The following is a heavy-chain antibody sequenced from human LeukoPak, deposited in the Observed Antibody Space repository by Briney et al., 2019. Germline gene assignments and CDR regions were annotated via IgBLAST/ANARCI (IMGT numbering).Heavy chain of an antibody. CDR3: VKDFYDFWSGFDY. CDR2: FSNTCST. J-gene: IGHJ4*02. V-gene: IGHV3-23*01. Sequence: PGGSLRLSCAASGFTFSNYAMSWVRQTPGKGLEWVATFSNTCSTYYAGSVRGRFTISRDNSKDTLYLHMKSLRADDTAIYYCVKDFYDFWSGFDYWGQGALVTVPS. CDR1: GFTFSNYA. D-gene: IGHD3-3*01.